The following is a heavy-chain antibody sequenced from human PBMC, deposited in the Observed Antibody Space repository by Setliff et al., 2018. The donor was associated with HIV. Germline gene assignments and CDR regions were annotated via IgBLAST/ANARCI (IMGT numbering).Heavy chain of an antibody. CDR3: VKDAYSTGKPGIS. D-gene: IGHD2-8*02. CDR1: TFSVSEYA. V-gene: IGHV3-23*05. CDR2: VSNTGRRT. Sequence: PGGSLRLSCAASTFSVSEYAMSWVRQAPGKGLEWVSAVSNTGRRTFYADSVKGRFTISKDNFESVGYLQMNSLRVDDTAVYYCVKDAYSTGKPGISWGQGTQVTVS. J-gene: IGHJ4*02.